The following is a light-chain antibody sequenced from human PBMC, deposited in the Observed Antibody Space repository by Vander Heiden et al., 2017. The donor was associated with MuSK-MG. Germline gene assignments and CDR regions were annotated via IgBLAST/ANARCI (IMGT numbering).Light chain of an antibody. CDR1: SSNFGSTYD. CDR3: QSYDTSLRGSV. J-gene: IGLJ3*02. Sequence: QSVLTQPLSVSGAPGQMVTISCTGSSSNFGSTYDVHWYQQQPGTAPKLLIYGNNNRPSGVPDRFSGSKSGTSASLAITGLQAEDEADYYCQSYDTSLRGSVFGGGTKLTVL. CDR2: GNN. V-gene: IGLV1-40*01.